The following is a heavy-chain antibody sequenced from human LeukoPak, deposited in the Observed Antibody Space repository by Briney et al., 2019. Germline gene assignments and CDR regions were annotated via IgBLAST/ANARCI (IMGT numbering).Heavy chain of an antibody. Sequence: AGSLGLSCAASGFTFSSYGMRWVRQAPGKGLEWVAVISYDGSNKYYTDSVKGRFTISRDNSKNTLYLQMNSLRAEDTAVYYCAKDKWSDSSSPDVFDIWGKGTMVTV. D-gene: IGHD6-13*01. CDR2: ISYDGSNK. CDR1: GFTFSSYG. J-gene: IGHJ3*02. CDR3: AKDKWSDSSSPDVFDI. V-gene: IGHV3-30*18.